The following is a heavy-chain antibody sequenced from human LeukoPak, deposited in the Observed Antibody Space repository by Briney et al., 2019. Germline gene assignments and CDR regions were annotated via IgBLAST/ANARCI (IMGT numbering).Heavy chain of an antibody. V-gene: IGHV3-48*03. CDR1: GFTFSSYE. J-gene: IGHJ4*02. CDR3: ARDPMSYYFDY. CDR2: ITTSGTTL. Sequence: GGSLRLSCAASGFTFSSYEMNWVRQAPGKGLEWISYITTSGTTLDYADSVKGRFTISRDNAKNSLYLQMNSLRAEDTAVYYCARDPMSYYFDYWGQGTLVTVSS.